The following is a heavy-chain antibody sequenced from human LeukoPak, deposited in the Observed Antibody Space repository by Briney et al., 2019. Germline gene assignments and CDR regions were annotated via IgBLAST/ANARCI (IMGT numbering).Heavy chain of an antibody. CDR1: GFTFSSYS. D-gene: IGHD6-13*01. CDR3: VRVGSSWFYYFDY. J-gene: IGHJ4*02. Sequence: PGGSLRLSCAASGFTFSSYSMNWVRQAPGKGLEWVSYISSSSSTIYYADSVKGRFTISRDNAKNSLYLQMNSLRAEEPAVYYCVRVGSSWFYYFDYWGQGTLVTVSS. CDR2: ISSSSSTI. V-gene: IGHV3-48*01.